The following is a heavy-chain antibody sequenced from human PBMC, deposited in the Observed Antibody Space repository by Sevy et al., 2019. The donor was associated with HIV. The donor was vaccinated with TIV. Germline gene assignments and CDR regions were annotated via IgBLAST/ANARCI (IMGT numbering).Heavy chain of an antibody. CDR3: ARGERFLQVAGTFDI. CDR2: ISAYNGNT. D-gene: IGHD6-19*01. CDR1: GYTFTSYG. V-gene: IGHV1-18*01. J-gene: IGHJ3*02. Sequence: ASVKVSCKASGYTFTSYGISWVRQAPGQGLEWMGWISAYNGNTNYAQKLQGRVTMTTDTSTSTAHMELRSLRSDDTAVYYCARGERFLQVAGTFDIWGQGTMVTVSS.